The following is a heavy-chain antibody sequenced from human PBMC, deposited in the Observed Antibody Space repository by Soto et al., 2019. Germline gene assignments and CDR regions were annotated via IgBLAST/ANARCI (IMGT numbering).Heavy chain of an antibody. D-gene: IGHD6-13*01. CDR1: GFTFSGYA. Sequence: GGSLRLSCAASGFTFSGYAMHWVRQAPGKGLEWVAVISYDGSNKYYADSVKGRFTISRDNSKNTLYLQMNSLRAGDTAVYYCARDNSDSSSWYPSYYYYYGMDVWGQGTTVTVSS. CDR2: ISYDGSNK. J-gene: IGHJ6*02. V-gene: IGHV3-30-3*01. CDR3: ARDNSDSSSWYPSYYYYYGMDV.